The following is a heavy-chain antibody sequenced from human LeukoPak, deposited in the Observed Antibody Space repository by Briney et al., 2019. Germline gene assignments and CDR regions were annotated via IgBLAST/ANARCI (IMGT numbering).Heavy chain of an antibody. V-gene: IGHV3-43*01. Sequence: GGSLRLSCAASGFTFDDYTMHWVRQAPGKGLEWVSLISWDGGSTYYADSVKGRFTISRDNAKNSLYLQMNSLRAEDTAVYYCARDWAGTLDYWGQGTLVTVSS. J-gene: IGHJ4*02. D-gene: IGHD6-19*01. CDR3: ARDWAGTLDY. CDR2: ISWDGGST. CDR1: GFTFDDYT.